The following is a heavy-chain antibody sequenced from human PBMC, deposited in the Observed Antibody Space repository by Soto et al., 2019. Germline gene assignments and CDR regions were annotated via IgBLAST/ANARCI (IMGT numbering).Heavy chain of an antibody. CDR1: GGSISSGGYY. J-gene: IGHJ5*02. Sequence: QVQLQESGPGLVKPSQTLSLTCTVSGGSISSGGYYWSWIRHHPGKGLEWIGYIYDSGSTYYNPSLKSRVTISVDTSKNQFSLKLSSVTAADTAVYYCASRREEWWFDPWGQGTLVTVSS. V-gene: IGHV4-31*03. CDR3: ASRREEWWFDP. D-gene: IGHD3-3*01. CDR2: IYDSGST.